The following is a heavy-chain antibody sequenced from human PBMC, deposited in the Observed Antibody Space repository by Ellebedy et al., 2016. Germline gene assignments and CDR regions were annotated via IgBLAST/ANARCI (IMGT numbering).Heavy chain of an antibody. CDR1: GFIFSNYW. CDR2: IKQDGSEK. CDR3: NKGDYMDV. V-gene: IGHV3-7*02. Sequence: GGSLRLSXAASGFIFSNYWINWVRQAPGKGLEWVANIKQDGSEKYYVDSVKGRFTISRDNANNKVYLQMNSLRAEDTAVYYCNKGDYMDVWGKGTTVTVS. D-gene: IGHD3-16*01. J-gene: IGHJ6*03.